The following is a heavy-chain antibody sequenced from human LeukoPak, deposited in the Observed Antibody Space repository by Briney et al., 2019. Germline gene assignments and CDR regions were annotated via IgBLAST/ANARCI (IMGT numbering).Heavy chain of an antibody. V-gene: IGHV1-46*01. CDR2: INPSGGST. CDR3: ARVGDRDYYYYYYMDV. D-gene: IGHD3-3*01. Sequence: ASVKVSCKASGYTFTSYYMHWVRQAPGQGLEWMGIINPSGGSTSYAQKFQGRVTITADESTSTAYMELSSLRSEDTAVYYCARVGDRDYYYYYYMDVWGKGTTVTVSS. CDR1: GYTFTSYY. J-gene: IGHJ6*03.